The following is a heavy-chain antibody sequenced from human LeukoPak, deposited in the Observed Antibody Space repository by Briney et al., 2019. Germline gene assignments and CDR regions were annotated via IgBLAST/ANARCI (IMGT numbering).Heavy chain of an antibody. V-gene: IGHV1-2*02. CDR1: GYTFTGYY. CDR3: ARGYVNNWFDP. CDR2: INPNSGGT. J-gene: IGHJ5*02. Sequence: ASVNVSCKASGYTFTGYYMHWVRQAPGQVLEWMGCINPNSGGTNYGQKFQGRVTVTRDTSISTVYMELSRLRSDDTAVYYCARGYVNNWFDPWGQGTLVTVSS. D-gene: IGHD3-16*01.